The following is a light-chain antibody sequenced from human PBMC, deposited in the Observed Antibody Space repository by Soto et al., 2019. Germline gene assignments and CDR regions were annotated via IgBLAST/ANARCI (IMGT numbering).Light chain of an antibody. CDR2: DVS. CDR3: SSSTTTTSLVV. CDR1: RSDIGDYNY. J-gene: IGLJ3*02. Sequence: QSALTQPASVSGSPGQSITISCTGTRSDIGDYNYVSWYQQYPGKVPKLVIYDVSHRPSGVSNRFSGSKSGNTASLTISGLQAEDEADYYCSSSTTTTSLVVFGGRTKLTVL. V-gene: IGLV2-14*01.